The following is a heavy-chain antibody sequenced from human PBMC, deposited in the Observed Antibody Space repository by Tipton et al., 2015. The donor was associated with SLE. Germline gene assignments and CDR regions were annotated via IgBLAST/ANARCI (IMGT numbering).Heavy chain of an antibody. J-gene: IGHJ4*02. V-gene: IGHV3-23*03. CDR2: IYSGGSST. Sequence: SLRLSCAASGFTFSSYAMSWVRQAPGKGLEWVSVIYSGGSSTYYADSVKGRFTISRDNSKNTLYLQMNSLRAEDTAVYYCAKGGHCSGGGCYSDYWGPGTLVPVSS. D-gene: IGHD2-15*01. CDR1: GFTFSSYA. CDR3: AKGGHCSGGGCYSDY.